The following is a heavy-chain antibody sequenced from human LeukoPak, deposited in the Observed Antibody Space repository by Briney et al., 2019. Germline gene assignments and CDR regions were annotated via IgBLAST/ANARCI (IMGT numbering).Heavy chain of an antibody. J-gene: IGHJ4*02. Sequence: PSETLSLTCAVYGGSFSGYYWNWIRQPPGKGLEWIGEIYHSGSTNYNPSLKSRVTISADTSKNQFSLKLSSVTAADTAVYYCARDLLLDYWGQGTLVTVSS. CDR3: ARDLLLDY. D-gene: IGHD2/OR15-2a*01. V-gene: IGHV4-34*01. CDR1: GGSFSGYY. CDR2: IYHSGST.